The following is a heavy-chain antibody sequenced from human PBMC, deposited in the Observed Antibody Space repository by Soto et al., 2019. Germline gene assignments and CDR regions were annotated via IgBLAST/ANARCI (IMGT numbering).Heavy chain of an antibody. D-gene: IGHD3-22*01. J-gene: IGHJ3*02. CDR2: IYYSGST. V-gene: IGHV4-31*03. CDR3: ARSISEDYYDSRGAFDI. Sequence: QVQLQESGPGLVKPSQTLSLTCTVSGGSISSGGYYWSWIRQHPGKGLEWIGYIYYSGSTYYNPSRKSRVTISVDTSKNQFSLKLSSVTAADTAVYYCARSISEDYYDSRGAFDIWGQGTMVTVSS. CDR1: GGSISSGGYY.